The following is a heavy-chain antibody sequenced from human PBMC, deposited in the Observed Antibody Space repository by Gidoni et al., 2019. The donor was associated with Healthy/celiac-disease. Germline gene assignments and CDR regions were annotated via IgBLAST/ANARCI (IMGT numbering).Heavy chain of an antibody. CDR3: AKDTPYYDYVWGSYRSIDY. J-gene: IGHJ4*02. Sequence: EVQLVESGGGLVQPGGSLRLSCAASGFTFSSYAMSWVRQAPGKGLEWVSAISGSGGSTYYADSVKGRFTISRDNSKNTLYLQMNSLRAEDTAVYYCAKDTPYYDYVWGSYRSIDYWGQGTLVTVSS. V-gene: IGHV3-23*04. D-gene: IGHD3-16*02. CDR1: GFTFSSYA. CDR2: ISGSGGST.